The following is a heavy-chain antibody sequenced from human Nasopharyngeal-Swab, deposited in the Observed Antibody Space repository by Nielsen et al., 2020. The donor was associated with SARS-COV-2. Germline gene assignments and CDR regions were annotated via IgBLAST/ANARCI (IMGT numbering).Heavy chain of an antibody. D-gene: IGHD2-8*01. J-gene: IGHJ5*02. CDR1: GFTFSDYY. CDR3: ARGGVNNWFDP. CDR2: ISSSGSTI. V-gene: IGHV3-11*01. Sequence: GESLKISCAASGFTFSDYYMSWIRQAPGKGLEWVSYISSSGSTIYYAGSVKGRFTISRDNAKNSLYLQMNSLRAEDTAVYYCARGGVNNWFDPWGQGTLVTVSS.